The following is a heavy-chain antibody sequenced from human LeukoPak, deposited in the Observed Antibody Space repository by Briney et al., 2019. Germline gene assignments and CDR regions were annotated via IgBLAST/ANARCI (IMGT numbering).Heavy chain of an antibody. D-gene: IGHD3-22*01. CDR2: ISASGDTT. V-gene: IGHV3-23*01. CDR1: GFTLSTYA. Sequence: GGSLRLSCAASGFTLSTYAMAWVRRAPGKGLEWVSGISASGDTTYYGDSVKGRFIISKDYSKNTLYLQMNGLRAEDTALYYCASRPRSTVVAPWDYWGQGPLVTVSS. J-gene: IGHJ4*02. CDR3: ASRPRSTVVAPWDY.